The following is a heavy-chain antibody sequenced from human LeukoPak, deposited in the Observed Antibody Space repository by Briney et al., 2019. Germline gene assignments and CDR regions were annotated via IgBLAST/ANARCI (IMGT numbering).Heavy chain of an antibody. CDR1: GGSISSYY. D-gene: IGHD3-9*01. J-gene: IGHJ6*02. CDR3: ARDGNYDILTGYNYGMDV. V-gene: IGHV4-4*07. Sequence: SETLSLTCTVSGGSISSYYWSWIRQPAGKGLEWIGRIYTSGSTNYNPSLKSRVTMSVDTSKNQFSLKLSSVTAADTAVYYCARDGNYDILTGYNYGMDVWGQGTTVTVSS. CDR2: IYTSGST.